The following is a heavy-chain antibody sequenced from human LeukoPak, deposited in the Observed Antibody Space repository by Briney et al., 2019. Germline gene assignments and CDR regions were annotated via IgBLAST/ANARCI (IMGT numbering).Heavy chain of an antibody. Sequence: GGSLRLSCAASGFSVSNNYMIWVRQAPGKGLEWVPIIYSGGSTYYADSVKGRFTISRDNAKNSLYLQMNSLRAEDTAVYYCASLSGSYYYYGMDVWGQGTTVTVSS. CDR1: GFSVSNNY. CDR2: IYSGGST. CDR3: ASLSGSYYYYGMDV. D-gene: IGHD1-26*01. V-gene: IGHV3-53*01. J-gene: IGHJ6*02.